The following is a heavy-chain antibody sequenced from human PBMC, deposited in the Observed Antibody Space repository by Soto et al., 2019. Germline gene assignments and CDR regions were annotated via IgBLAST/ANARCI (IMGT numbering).Heavy chain of an antibody. CDR3: ASIYDSSGYYPRPFDY. Sequence: PGGSLRLSCVASGFTFSTDSMNWVRQAPGKGLEWVAHISTSGATRYYADSVKGRFTISRDNAKNTLYLQMDSLRNEDTAVYYCASIYDSSGYYPRPFDYWGQGTLVTVSS. J-gene: IGHJ4*02. D-gene: IGHD3-22*01. V-gene: IGHV3-48*02. CDR1: GFTFSTDS. CDR2: ISTSGATR.